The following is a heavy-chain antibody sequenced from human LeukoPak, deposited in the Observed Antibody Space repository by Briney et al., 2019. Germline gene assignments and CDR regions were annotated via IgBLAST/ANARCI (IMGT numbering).Heavy chain of an antibody. CDR3: ARQIDASDPEDCFDL. D-gene: IGHD1-14*01. J-gene: IGHJ3*01. CDR2: IWPGDSDA. V-gene: IGHV5-51*01. Sequence: GESLKISCMGSGYTFSRYWIGWVRQMPGKGLEWMGIIWPGDSDARYNPSFQGQVTISADKSISTAYLQWTSLRASDTAIYYCARQIDASDPEDCFDLWGQGTMVTVSS. CDR1: GYTFSRYW.